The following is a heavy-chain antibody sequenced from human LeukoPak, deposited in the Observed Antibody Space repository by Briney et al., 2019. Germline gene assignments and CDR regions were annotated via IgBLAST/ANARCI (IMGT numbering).Heavy chain of an antibody. CDR3: ARGPLLGDDYDPPFRY. V-gene: IGHV4-61*02. CDR2: IYTGGSP. Sequence: SETLSLTCTVSGGSISSGNYHWSWIRQPAGKGLEWIGRIYTGGSPNYNPSFKSRLTISIDKPNNPSSLKRTSVTAADSAVYFCARGPLLGDDYDPPFRYWGQGTLVTVSS. D-gene: IGHD4/OR15-4a*01. J-gene: IGHJ4*02. CDR1: GGSISSGNYH.